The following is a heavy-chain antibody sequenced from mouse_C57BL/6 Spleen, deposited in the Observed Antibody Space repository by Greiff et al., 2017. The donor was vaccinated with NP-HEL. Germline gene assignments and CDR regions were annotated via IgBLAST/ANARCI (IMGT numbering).Heavy chain of an antibody. CDR1: GYTFTSYW. J-gene: IGHJ4*01. V-gene: IGHV1-53*01. Sequence: VQLQQPGTELVKPGASVKLSCKASGYTFTSYWMHWVKQRPGQGLEWIGNINPSNGGTNYNETFKSKATLTVDKSSSTAYMQLSSLTSEDSAVYYCAREGVLRYYAMDYWGQGTSVTVSS. CDR2: INPSNGGT. CDR3: AREGVLRYYAMDY. D-gene: IGHD1-1*01.